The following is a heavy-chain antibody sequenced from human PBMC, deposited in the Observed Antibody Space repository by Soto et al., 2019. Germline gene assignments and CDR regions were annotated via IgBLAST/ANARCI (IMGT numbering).Heavy chain of an antibody. V-gene: IGHV3-30*18. D-gene: IGHD6-13*01. CDR2: ISYDGSNK. CDR3: AKALGSSWLYYFDY. CDR1: GFTFSSYG. Sequence: GGSLRLSCAASGFTFSSYGMHWVRQAPGKGLEWVAVISYDGSNKYYADSVKGRFTISRDNSKNTLYLQMNSLRAEDTAVYYCAKALGSSWLYYFDYWGQGT. J-gene: IGHJ4*02.